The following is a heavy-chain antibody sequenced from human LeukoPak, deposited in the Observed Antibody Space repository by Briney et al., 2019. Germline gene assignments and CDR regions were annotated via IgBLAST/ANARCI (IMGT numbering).Heavy chain of an antibody. CDR1: GFTFDDYA. D-gene: IGHD6-6*01. V-gene: IGHV3-9*01. J-gene: IGHJ4*02. CDR2: ISWNSGSI. Sequence: GRSLRLSCAASGFTFDDYAMHWVRQAPGKGLEWVSGISWNSGSIGYADSVKGRFTISRDNAKNSLYLQMNSLRAEDTALYYCAKDMGVYSSSSDYWAREPWSPSPQ. CDR3: AKDMGVYSSSSDY.